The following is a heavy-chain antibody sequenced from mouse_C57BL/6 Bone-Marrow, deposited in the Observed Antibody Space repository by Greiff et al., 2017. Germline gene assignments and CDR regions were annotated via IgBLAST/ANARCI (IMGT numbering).Heavy chain of an antibody. CDR3: ARYSNLPWYFDV. Sequence: EVKVVESEGGLVQPGSSMKLSCTASGFTFSDYYMAWVRQVPEKGLEWVANINYDGSSTYYLDSLKSRFIISRDNAKNILYLQMISLKSEYTATYYCARYSNLPWYFDVWGTGTTVTVSS. CDR2: INYDGSST. CDR1: GFTFSDYY. D-gene: IGHD2-5*01. V-gene: IGHV5-16*01. J-gene: IGHJ1*03.